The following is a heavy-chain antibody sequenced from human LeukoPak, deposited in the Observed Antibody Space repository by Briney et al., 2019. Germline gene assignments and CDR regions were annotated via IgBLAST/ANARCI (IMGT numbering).Heavy chain of an antibody. Sequence: SETLSLTCTVSGGSMNYYYWSWIRQPPGKGLEWIDYISYSGTTNYNPSLKSRVTISVDTSKNQFSLKLSSVTAADTAVYYCPLSSSWYQMDYYYMDVWGKGTTVTVSS. CDR1: GGSMNYYY. CDR3: PLSSSWYQMDYYYMDV. CDR2: ISYSGTT. V-gene: IGHV4-59*12. J-gene: IGHJ6*03. D-gene: IGHD6-13*01.